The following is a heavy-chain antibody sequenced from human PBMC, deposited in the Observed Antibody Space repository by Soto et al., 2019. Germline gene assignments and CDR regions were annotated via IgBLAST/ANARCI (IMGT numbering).Heavy chain of an antibody. Sequence: QVQLQESGPGLVKPSETLSLSCTVSGDSVRNDYNSWIRQPPGKGLEWIGYISYSGSLNYNPSLKNRVTISVDTSKNQFSLKLSSVTAADTAVYYCARGRDGDYFDYWGQGTLVTVSS. CDR1: GDSVRNDY. D-gene: IGHD4-17*01. CDR3: ARGRDGDYFDY. V-gene: IGHV4-59*02. J-gene: IGHJ4*02. CDR2: ISYSGSL.